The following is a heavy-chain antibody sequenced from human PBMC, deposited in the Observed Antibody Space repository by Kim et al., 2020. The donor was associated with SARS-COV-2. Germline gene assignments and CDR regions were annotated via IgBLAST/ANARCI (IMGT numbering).Heavy chain of an antibody. V-gene: IGHV3-30*02. D-gene: IGHD3-16*01. J-gene: IGHJ4*02. Sequence: YADSVKGRFTISRDNSKNTLYLQMNSLRAEDTAVYYCAKQGQGDHTYFDYWGQGTLVTVSS. CDR3: AKQGQGDHTYFDY.